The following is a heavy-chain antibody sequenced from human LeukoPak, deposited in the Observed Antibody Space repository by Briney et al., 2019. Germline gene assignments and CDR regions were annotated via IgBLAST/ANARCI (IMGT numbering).Heavy chain of an antibody. CDR1: GYTFTGYY. J-gene: IGHJ3*02. Sequence: ASVKVSCKASGYTFTGYYMHWVRQAPGQGLEWMGWINPNSGGTNYAQKFQGRVTMTRDTSISTAYMELSRLRSDDTAVYYCARVMGGLYAFDIWGQGTMVTVSS. V-gene: IGHV1-2*02. CDR3: ARVMGGLYAFDI. CDR2: INPNSGGT. D-gene: IGHD3-16*01.